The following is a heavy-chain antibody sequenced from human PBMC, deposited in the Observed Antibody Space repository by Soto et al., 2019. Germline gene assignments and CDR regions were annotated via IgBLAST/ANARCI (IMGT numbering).Heavy chain of an antibody. V-gene: IGHV1-24*01. J-gene: IGHJ4*02. Sequence: ASVKVSCKVSGYTLTELSMHWVRQAPGKGLEWMGGFDPEDGETIYAQKFQGRVTMTEDTSTDTAYMELSSLRSEDTAVYYCARAGRIAAAGRRVGFGYWGQGTLATVSS. CDR3: ARAGRIAAAGRRVGFGY. D-gene: IGHD6-13*01. CDR2: FDPEDGET. CDR1: GYTLTELS.